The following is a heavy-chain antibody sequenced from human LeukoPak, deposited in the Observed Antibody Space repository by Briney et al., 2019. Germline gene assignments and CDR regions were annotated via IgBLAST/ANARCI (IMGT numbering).Heavy chain of an antibody. CDR1: GFTFSRFS. CDR2: ISGSTSAT. D-gene: IGHD2-21*02. J-gene: IGHJ4*02. Sequence: GGSLRLSCAASGFTFSRFSMNWVRQAPGKGLEWVSYISGSTSATYYADSVKGRFTISRDNAKNSLYLQMNSLRDEDTAVYYCARMDVVVTASFDYWGQGSLVTVSS. V-gene: IGHV3-48*02. CDR3: ARMDVVVTASFDY.